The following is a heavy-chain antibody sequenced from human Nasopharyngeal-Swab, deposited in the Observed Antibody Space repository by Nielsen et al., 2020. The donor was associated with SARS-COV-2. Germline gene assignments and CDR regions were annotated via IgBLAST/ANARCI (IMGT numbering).Heavy chain of an antibody. D-gene: IGHD1-26*01. Sequence: GESLKISCAASGFTFSSYAMHWVRQAPGKGLEWVAVISYDGNNKYYADSVKGRFTISRDNSKNTLYLQMNSLRAEDTAVYYCARDGGSYLDYWGQGTLVTVSS. CDR1: GFTFSSYA. J-gene: IGHJ4*02. CDR3: ARDGGSYLDY. CDR2: ISYDGNNK. V-gene: IGHV3-30*04.